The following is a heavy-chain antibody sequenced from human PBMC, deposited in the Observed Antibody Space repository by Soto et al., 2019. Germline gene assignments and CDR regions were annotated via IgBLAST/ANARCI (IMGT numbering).Heavy chain of an antibody. D-gene: IGHD3-3*01. CDR2: INHSGGT. J-gene: IGHJ4*02. Sequence: SETLSLTCAVYGGSFSGYYWSWIRQPPGKGLEWIGEINHSGGTNYNPSLKSRVTISVDTSKNQFSLRLSSVTAADTAVYYCARAPETPPILGVVRPYFFHYWGQGPLVTVSS. CDR3: ARAPETPPILGVVRPYFFHY. CDR1: GGSFSGYY. V-gene: IGHV4-34*01.